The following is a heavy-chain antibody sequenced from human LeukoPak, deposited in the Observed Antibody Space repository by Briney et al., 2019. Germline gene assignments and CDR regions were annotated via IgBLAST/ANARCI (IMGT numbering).Heavy chain of an antibody. Sequence: TGGSLRLSCAASGFTFNNYAMTWVRQAPGKVLEWVSTIRSCAYTYYADYVKGRFTIYRDNDKNSLYLQMNSLRAEDTAVYYCARGRYSYGFSEYWGQGTLVTVSS. D-gene: IGHD5-18*01. CDR1: GFTFNNYA. CDR3: ARGRYSYGFSEY. J-gene: IGHJ4*02. CDR2: IRSCAYT. V-gene: IGHV3-69-1*01.